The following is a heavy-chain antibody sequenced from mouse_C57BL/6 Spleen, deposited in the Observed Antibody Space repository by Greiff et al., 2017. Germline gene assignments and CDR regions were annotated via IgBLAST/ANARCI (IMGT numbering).Heavy chain of an antibody. CDR1: GYSFTGYY. CDR3: ARRNYYEDY. D-gene: IGHD1-1*01. J-gene: IGHJ2*01. V-gene: IGHV1-42*01. Sequence: VQLQQSGPELVKPGASVKISCKASGYSFTGYYMNWVKQSPEKSLEWIGEINPSTGGTTYNQKFKAKATLTVDKSSSTAYMQLKSLTSEDSAVYYCARRNYYEDYWGQGTTLTVSS. CDR2: INPSTGGT.